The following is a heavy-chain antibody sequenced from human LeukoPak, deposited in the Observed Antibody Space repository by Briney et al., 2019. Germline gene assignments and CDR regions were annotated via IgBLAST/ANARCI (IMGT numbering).Heavy chain of an antibody. D-gene: IGHD2-2*01. V-gene: IGHV3-11*04. CDR1: GFTFNDYY. J-gene: IGHJ4*03. CDR3: ATSGHLRSSERYFDY. Sequence: PGGSLRLSCAASGFTFNDYYMSWIRQAPGKGLEWVSYISSSGSTIYYEDSVKGRFTMSRDNAKNSLYLQMNSLRAEDTAAYYCATSGHLRSSERYFDYWGQGTLVTVSS. CDR2: ISSSGSTI.